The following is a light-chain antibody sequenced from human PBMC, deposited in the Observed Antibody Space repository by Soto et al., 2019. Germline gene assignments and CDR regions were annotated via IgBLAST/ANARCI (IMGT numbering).Light chain of an antibody. CDR2: RNN. J-gene: IGLJ2*01. V-gene: IGLV1-47*01. Sequence: QSVLTQPLSASVTPGQRVTISCSGSNSNIGSHYVYWYQQLPGTAPKLLIYRNNQRPSGVPDRFSGSKSGTSASLAISGLRSEDEADYYCAAWDDSLSGQEVFGGGTTLTVL. CDR1: NSNIGSHY. CDR3: AAWDDSLSGQEV.